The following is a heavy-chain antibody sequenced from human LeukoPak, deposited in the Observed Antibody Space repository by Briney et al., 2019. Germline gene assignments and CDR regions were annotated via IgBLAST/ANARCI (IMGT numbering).Heavy chain of an antibody. V-gene: IGHV3-11*01. D-gene: IGHD4-17*01. CDR2: ISSSGSTI. J-gene: IGHJ6*02. CDR3: ARWATVTYYYGMDV. CDR1: GFTFSDYY. Sequence: GGSLRLSCAASGFTFSDYYMSWIRQAPGKGLEWVSYISSSGSTIYYADSVKGRFTISRDNAKNSLYLQMNSLRAEDTAVYYCARWATVTYYYGMDVWGQGTTVTVSS.